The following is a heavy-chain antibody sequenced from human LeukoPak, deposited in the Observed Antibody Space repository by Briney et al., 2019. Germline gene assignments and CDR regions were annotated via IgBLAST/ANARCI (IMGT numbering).Heavy chain of an antibody. D-gene: IGHD5-12*01. CDR3: ARHRAGGYSGYDPFFDY. CDR1: GYTFTGYY. CDR2: INPNSGGT. V-gene: IGHV1-2*02. J-gene: IGHJ4*02. Sequence: GASVKVSCKASGYTFTGYYMHWVRQAPGQGLEWMGWINPNSGGTNYAQKFQGRVTMTRDTSISTAYMELSRLRSDDTAVYYCARHRAGGYSGYDPFFDYWGQGTLVTVSS.